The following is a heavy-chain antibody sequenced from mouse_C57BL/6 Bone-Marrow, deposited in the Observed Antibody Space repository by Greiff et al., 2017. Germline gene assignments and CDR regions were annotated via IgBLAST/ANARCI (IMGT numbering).Heavy chain of an antibody. Sequence: EVMLVESGGGLVKPGGSLKLSCAASGFTFSSYAMSWVRQTPDKRLEWVATISSGGSYTYYPDSVKGRFTITSANAKNTRYLKMRSLKPEDTDMYYGARQYYYVPSGFAYWGQGTLVTVSA. CDR1: GFTFSSYA. J-gene: IGHJ3*01. V-gene: IGHV5-6*03. D-gene: IGHD1-1*01. CDR2: ISSGGSYT. CDR3: ARQYYYVPSGFAY.